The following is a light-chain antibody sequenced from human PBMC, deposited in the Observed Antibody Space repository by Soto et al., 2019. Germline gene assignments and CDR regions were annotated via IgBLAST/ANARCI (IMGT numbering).Light chain of an antibody. J-gene: IGLJ1*01. CDR2: EVT. Sequence: QSVLTQPASVSGSPGQSIAISCTGTSSDVGGYDYVSWYQQQPDKAPKLMIYEVTQRPSGVSNRFSGSKSGNTASLTISGLQAEDEADYYCCAEARRSTYVFGTGTKVTVL. CDR3: CAEARRSTYV. V-gene: IGLV2-14*01. CDR1: SSDVGGYDY.